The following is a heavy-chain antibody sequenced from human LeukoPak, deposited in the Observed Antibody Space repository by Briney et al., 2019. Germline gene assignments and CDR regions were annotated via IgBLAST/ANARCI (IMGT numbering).Heavy chain of an antibody. CDR2: IYHSGST. D-gene: IGHD3-22*01. Sequence: SETLSLTCAVSGGSISSGGYSWSWIRQPPGKGLEWIGYIYHSGSTYYNPSLKSRVTISVDRSKNQFSLKLSSVTAADTAVYYCASQDYYDSSGHRGWGQGTLVTVSS. CDR1: GGSISSGGYS. V-gene: IGHV4-30-2*01. CDR3: ASQDYYDSSGHRG. J-gene: IGHJ4*02.